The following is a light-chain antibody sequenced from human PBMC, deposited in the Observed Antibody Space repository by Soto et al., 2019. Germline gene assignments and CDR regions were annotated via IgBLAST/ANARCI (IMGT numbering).Light chain of an antibody. CDR3: QQYNSYPQT. V-gene: IGKV1-5*03. Sequence: DIQVSQSPPTLSASVGDRVTITCRASQTISTWMAWYQQKPGKAPKLLIYKASSLESGVPSRFSGSGSGTEFTLTISSLQPDDFATYYCQQYNSYPQTFGQGTRLE. CDR1: QTISTW. J-gene: IGKJ5*01. CDR2: KAS.